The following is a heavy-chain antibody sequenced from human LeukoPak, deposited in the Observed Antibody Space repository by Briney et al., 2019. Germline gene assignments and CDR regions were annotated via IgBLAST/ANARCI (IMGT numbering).Heavy chain of an antibody. CDR1: GYTFTGYY. CDR2: INPNSGGT. CDR3: ARDLGYSSSPGEDV. J-gene: IGHJ4*02. D-gene: IGHD6-6*01. V-gene: IGHV1-2*02. Sequence: ASVKVSCKASGYTFTGYYMHWVRQASGQGLEWMGWINPNSGGTNYAQKFQGRVTMTRDTSISTAYMELSRLRSDDTAVYYCARDLGYSSSPGEDVWGQGTLVTVSS.